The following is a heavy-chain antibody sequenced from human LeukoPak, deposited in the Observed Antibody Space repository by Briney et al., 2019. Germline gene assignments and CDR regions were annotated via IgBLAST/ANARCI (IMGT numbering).Heavy chain of an antibody. CDR1: GYTFSGYN. D-gene: IGHD3-10*01. J-gene: IGHJ4*02. CDR3: AREGGFTMVRGVSTAFDY. V-gene: IGHV1-2*06. Sequence: ASVKVSCKASGYTFSGYNMHWVRQAPGQGLEWMGRVISHSGGTNYAPRFQGRVTMTRDTSTSTAYMELSRLRSDGTAVYYCAREGGFTMVRGVSTAFDYWGQGTLVTVSS. CDR2: VISHSGGT.